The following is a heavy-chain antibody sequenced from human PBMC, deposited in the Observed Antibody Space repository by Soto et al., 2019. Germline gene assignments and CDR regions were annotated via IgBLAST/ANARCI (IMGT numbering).Heavy chain of an antibody. J-gene: IGHJ6*02. Sequence: QVQLQESGPGLVKPSGTLSLTCAVSGGSISSSNWWSWVRQPPGKGVEWIGVIYHSGSTNYNPPPKKRVTIPEDKSKNKFSLKLSSVTAADTAGYYCARVPIRVRPSDYGMDVWGQGTTVTVSS. CDR2: IYHSGST. D-gene: IGHD3-10*01. CDR1: GGSISSSNW. V-gene: IGHV4-4*02. CDR3: ARVPIRVRPSDYGMDV.